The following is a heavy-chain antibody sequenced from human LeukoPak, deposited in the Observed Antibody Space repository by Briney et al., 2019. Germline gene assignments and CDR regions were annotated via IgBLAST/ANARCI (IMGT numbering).Heavy chain of an antibody. CDR3: AKSRAPDTTLLFDY. Sequence: GGSLRLSCAASGFTFNNYAMNWVRQAPGKGLERVSAITIGATDTFYLDSVKGRFTISRDNSKNTLYLQMSSLRAEDTAIYYCAKSRAPDTTLLFDYWGQGTLVAVSS. V-gene: IGHV3-23*01. D-gene: IGHD1-1*01. J-gene: IGHJ4*02. CDR1: GFTFNNYA. CDR2: ITIGATDT.